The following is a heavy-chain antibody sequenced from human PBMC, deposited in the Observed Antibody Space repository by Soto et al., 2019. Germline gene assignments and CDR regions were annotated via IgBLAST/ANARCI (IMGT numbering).Heavy chain of an antibody. CDR1: GFTFSSYG. V-gene: IGHV3-30*18. J-gene: IGHJ5*02. CDR2: ISYDGSNK. Sequence: GGSLRLSCAASGFTFSSYGMHWVRQAPGKGLEWVAVISYDGSNKYYADSVKGRFTISRDNSKNTLYLQMNSLRAEDTAVYYCAKTILPNYTQYCSSTSCSPGNWFDPWGQGTLVTVSS. D-gene: IGHD2-2*01. CDR3: AKTILPNYTQYCSSTSCSPGNWFDP.